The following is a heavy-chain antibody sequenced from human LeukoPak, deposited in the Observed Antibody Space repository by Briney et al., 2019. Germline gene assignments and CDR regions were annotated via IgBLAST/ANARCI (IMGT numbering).Heavy chain of an antibody. CDR1: GGSLSSYY. V-gene: IGHV4-59*08. J-gene: IGHJ4*01. Sequence: SETLSLTCTVSGGSLSSYYWSWIRQPPGKGLEWVGRIYHSGSTYYNPSLKSRVTISVDIFKNHFSLKLSSVTAADTAVYYCARLGSSWSTPTLFDYWGHGTLVTVSS. D-gene: IGHD6-13*01. CDR2: IYHSGST. CDR3: ARLGSSWSTPTLFDY.